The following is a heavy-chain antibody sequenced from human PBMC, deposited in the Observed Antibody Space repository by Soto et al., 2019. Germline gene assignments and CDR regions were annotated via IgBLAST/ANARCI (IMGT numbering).Heavy chain of an antibody. CDR2: FSSGGGGT. V-gene: IGHV3-23*01. CDR1: GFTFSNYA. CDR3: TKANRYCSGANCFTFDY. J-gene: IGHJ4*02. Sequence: GGSLRLSCTASGFTFSNYAMSWVRQAPGNGLEWVSTFSSGGGGTYYADSVKGRFTISRDNSKNTLSLQMNSLRAEDTALYYCTKANRYCSGANCFTFDYWGLGTLVTVSS. D-gene: IGHD2-15*01.